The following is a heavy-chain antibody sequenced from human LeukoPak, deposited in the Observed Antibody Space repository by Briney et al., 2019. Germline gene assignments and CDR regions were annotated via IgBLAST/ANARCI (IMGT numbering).Heavy chain of an antibody. CDR1: GLTVSSTY. J-gene: IGHJ4*02. Sequence: PGGSLRLSCAASGLTVSSTYMSWVRQAPGKGLEWVSVIHSGGTTYYADFVKGRFTIYRDNFKNTLNLQMNSLRAEDTAVYHCARGAYGGFRFDFWGQGTPVTVSS. CDR2: IHSGGTT. CDR3: ARGAYGGFRFDF. V-gene: IGHV3-66*02. D-gene: IGHD4-23*01.